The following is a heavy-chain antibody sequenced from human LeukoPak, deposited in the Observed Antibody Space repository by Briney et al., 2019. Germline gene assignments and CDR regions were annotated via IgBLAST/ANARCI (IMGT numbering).Heavy chain of an antibody. J-gene: IGHJ4*02. D-gene: IGHD3-10*01. V-gene: IGHV3-23*01. CDR1: GFTLSSYW. CDR2: ISGSGGST. Sequence: SGGSLRLSCAASGFTLSSYWMHWVRQAPGKGLEWVSAISGSGGSTYYADSVKGRFTISRDNSKNTLYLQMNSLRAEDTAVYYCAKISEGLLSSTCYFDYWGQGTLVTVSS. CDR3: AKISEGLLSSTCYFDY.